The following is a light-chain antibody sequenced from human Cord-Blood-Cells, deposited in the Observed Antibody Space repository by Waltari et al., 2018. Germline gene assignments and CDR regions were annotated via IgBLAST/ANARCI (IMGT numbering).Light chain of an antibody. Sequence: QSALTQPASVSGSPGQSITISCTGTSSDVGSYNLLSWYQQHPGKAPKLMIYEGSQRPSGFSNRFSASKSGNTASLTLSGLQAEDEADYYCCSYAGSSTVFGGGTKLTVL. CDR1: SSDVGSYNL. CDR2: EGS. CDR3: CSYAGSSTV. V-gene: IGLV2-23*01. J-gene: IGLJ3*02.